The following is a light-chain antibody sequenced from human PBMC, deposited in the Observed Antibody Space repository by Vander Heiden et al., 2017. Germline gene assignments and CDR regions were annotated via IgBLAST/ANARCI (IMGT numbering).Light chain of an antibody. CDR3: QQSYSTPFT. V-gene: IGKV1-39*01. CDR1: QSISSY. Sequence: DIQMTQSPSSLSASVGDRVTITCRASQSISSYLNWYQQKPGKAPKLLIYAASSLQSGDPSRFSGSGSGTDFTLTISSLQPEDFATYYCQQSYSTPFTFGHGTKVDIK. J-gene: IGKJ3*01. CDR2: AAS.